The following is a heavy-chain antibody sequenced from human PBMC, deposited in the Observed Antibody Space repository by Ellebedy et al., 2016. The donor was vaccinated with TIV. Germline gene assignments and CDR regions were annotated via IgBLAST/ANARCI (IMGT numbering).Heavy chain of an antibody. CDR3: SRRARGYSYGYSVVDY. Sequence: ASVKVSCKASGYSFTSYDIYWVRQATRQGLEWMGWMNANSGRTGYAQRFQGRVTMTRNTSISTAYLELSSLRSEDTAVYYCSRRARGYSYGYSVVDYWGQGTLVTVSS. CDR1: GYSFTSYD. J-gene: IGHJ4*02. CDR2: MNANSGRT. D-gene: IGHD5-18*01. V-gene: IGHV1-8*01.